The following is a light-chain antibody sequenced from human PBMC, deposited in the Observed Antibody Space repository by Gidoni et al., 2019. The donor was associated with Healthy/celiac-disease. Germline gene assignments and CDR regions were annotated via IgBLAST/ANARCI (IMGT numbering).Light chain of an antibody. CDR1: QSVSSY. CDR3: QQRSNSRP. V-gene: IGKV3-11*01. CDR2: DAS. J-gene: IGKJ4*01. Sequence: EIVLTQSPATLSLSPGVRATLSCRASQSVSSYLAWYQQKPGQAPRLLIYDASNRATGIPARFSGSGSGTDFTLTISSLEPEDFAVYYCQQRSNSRPFGGGTKVEIK.